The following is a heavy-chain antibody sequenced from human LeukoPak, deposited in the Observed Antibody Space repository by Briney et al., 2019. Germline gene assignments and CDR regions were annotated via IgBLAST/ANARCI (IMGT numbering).Heavy chain of an antibody. CDR3: VRTVPNTVTTLSY. V-gene: IGHV1-2*02. Sequence: ASVKVSCKASGYTFTGYYLHWVRQAPGQGLEWLGWINPNSGGTNYAQKFQGRVTMTRDTSISTAYMELSGLRSDDTAVYYCVRTVPNTVTTLSYWGQGTLVTVSS. CDR1: GYTFTGYY. D-gene: IGHD4-17*01. J-gene: IGHJ4*02. CDR2: INPNSGGT.